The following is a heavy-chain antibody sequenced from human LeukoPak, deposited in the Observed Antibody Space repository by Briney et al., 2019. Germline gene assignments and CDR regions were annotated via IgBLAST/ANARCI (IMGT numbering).Heavy chain of an antibody. J-gene: IGHJ5*02. CDR3: ARGPTAVSAGS. CDR1: GFTVSNSY. CDR2: IYSGGTT. V-gene: IGHV3-53*01. D-gene: IGHD3-10*01. Sequence: GGSLRLSCAASGFTVSNSYMSWVRQAPGKGLEWVSIIYSGGTTYYADSVRGRFTISRDTSKNTLYLQMNSLRAEDTALYYCARGPTAVSAGSWGQGTLVTVSS.